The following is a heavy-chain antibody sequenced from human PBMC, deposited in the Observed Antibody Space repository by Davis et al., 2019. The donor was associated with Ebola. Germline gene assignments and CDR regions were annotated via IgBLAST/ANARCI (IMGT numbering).Heavy chain of an antibody. J-gene: IGHJ6*02. CDR1: GYSFTSYW. CDR3: GRSPYYYYGMDV. V-gene: IGHV5-51*01. CDR2: IYPGDSET. Sequence: KVSCKGSGYSFTSYWIAWVRQMPGKGLECMGIIYPGDSETRYSPSFQGQVTISADKSITTAYLQWSSLKASDTAMYYCGRSPYYYYGMDVWGQGTTVTVSS.